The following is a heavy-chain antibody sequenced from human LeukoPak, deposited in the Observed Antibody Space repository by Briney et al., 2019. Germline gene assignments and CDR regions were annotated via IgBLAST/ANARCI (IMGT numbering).Heavy chain of an antibody. CDR3: ARDRLYNYGYYGMDV. CDR1: GYTFTNYG. Sequence: ASVKVSCKASGYTFTNYGSSWVRQAPGQGLEWMGWISAYNGNTNYAQKLQGRVTMTTDTSTTTAYMEMRSLRSDDTAVYYCARDRLYNYGYYGMDVWGQGTTVTVSS. D-gene: IGHD5-18*01. J-gene: IGHJ6*02. V-gene: IGHV1-18*01. CDR2: ISAYNGNT.